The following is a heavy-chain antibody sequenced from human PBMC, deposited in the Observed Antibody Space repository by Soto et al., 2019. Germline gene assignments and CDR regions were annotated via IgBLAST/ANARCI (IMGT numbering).Heavy chain of an antibody. D-gene: IGHD2-2*01. Sequence: GGSLRLSFAASGFTFSSYAMGWVRQAPVKGLEWVSAISGSGGSTYYADSVKGRFTISRDNSKNTLYLQMNSLRAEDTAVYYCAKEKKVPVDGIFDYWGQGTLVTVCS. CDR3: AKEKKVPVDGIFDY. CDR1: GFTFSSYA. CDR2: ISGSGGST. V-gene: IGHV3-23*01. J-gene: IGHJ4*02.